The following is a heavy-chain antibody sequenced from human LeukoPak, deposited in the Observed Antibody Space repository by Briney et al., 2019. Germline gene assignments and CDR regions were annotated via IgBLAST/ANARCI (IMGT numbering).Heavy chain of an antibody. D-gene: IGHD2-2*01. CDR2: VTGSSSNT. CDR1: GFTFSNYA. V-gene: IGHV3-23*01. J-gene: IGHJ4*02. Sequence: GGSLRLSCAASGFTFSNYAMTWVRQAPGKGLEWVSGVTGSSSNTYYADSVKGRFTISRDNSKNMLYLEMNSLRVEDTAIYYCAKDRSSSTSCSNYWGRGTLGTVSS. CDR3: AKDRSSSTSCSNY.